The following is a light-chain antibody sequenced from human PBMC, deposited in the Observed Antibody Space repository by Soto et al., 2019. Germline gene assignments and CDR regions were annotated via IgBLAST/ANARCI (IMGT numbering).Light chain of an antibody. CDR1: QSINNRY. J-gene: IGKJ3*01. CDR2: AAS. V-gene: IGKV3-20*01. Sequence: EIVLTQSPGTLSLSPGERATLSCRASQSINNRYLAWYQQKPGQAPRLLIYAASSRATGIPDRFSGSGSGTEFTLTISRLEPEDFAVYYCQQFGSSPGFTFGSGTKVAIK. CDR3: QQFGSSPGFT.